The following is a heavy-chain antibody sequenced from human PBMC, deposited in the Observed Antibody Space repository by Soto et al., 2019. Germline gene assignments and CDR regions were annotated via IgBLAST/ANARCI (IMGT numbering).Heavy chain of an antibody. J-gene: IGHJ4*02. Sequence: QMQLVQSGPEVKKPGTSVKVSCKASGYTFTSYAVQWVRQARGQRLEWIGWIVVGSGNTNYAQKFQERVTITRDMSTSTAYMELRSLGSEDRAVYSCAAADGISYGGRGADDWGQGTLVTVSS. V-gene: IGHV1-58*01. CDR3: AAADGISYGGRGADD. CDR2: IVVGSGNT. D-gene: IGHD4-17*01. CDR1: GYTFTSYA.